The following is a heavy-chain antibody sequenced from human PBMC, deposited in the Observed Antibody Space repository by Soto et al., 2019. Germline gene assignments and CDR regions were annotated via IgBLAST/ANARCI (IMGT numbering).Heavy chain of an antibody. J-gene: IGHJ6*02. D-gene: IGHD4-4*01. Sequence: SETLSLTCSVSGGSISSVGYYWSWIRQHPGKGLEWVGYFYNSGSVFHNPSLKSRVTISVDTSKNQFSLQLISVTAADTAVYYCARGAVTNLYYYYYGMDVWGQGTTVTVSS. CDR3: ARGAVTNLYYYYYGMDV. CDR1: GGSISSVGYY. V-gene: IGHV4-31*03. CDR2: FYNSGSV.